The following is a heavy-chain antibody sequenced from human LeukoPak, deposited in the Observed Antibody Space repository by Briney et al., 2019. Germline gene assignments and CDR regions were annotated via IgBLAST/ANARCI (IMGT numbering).Heavy chain of an antibody. J-gene: IGHJ4*02. V-gene: IGHV3-23*01. CDR1: GFTFSSYA. Sequence: AGGSLRLSCAASGFTFSSYAMSWVRQAPGKGLEWVSAISGSGGSTYYADSVKGRFTISRDNSKNTLYLQMNSLRAEDTAVYYCAKDANYYDSSGWDDYWGQGTLVTVSS. CDR2: ISGSGGST. D-gene: IGHD3-22*01. CDR3: AKDANYYDSSGWDDY.